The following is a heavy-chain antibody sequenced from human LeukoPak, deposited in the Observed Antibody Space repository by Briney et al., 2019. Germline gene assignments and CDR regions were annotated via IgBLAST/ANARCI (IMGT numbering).Heavy chain of an antibody. V-gene: IGHV6-1*01. Sequence: SQTLSLTCAISGDSVSSNTAAWHWIRQSPSRGLEWLGRTYYRSKWYNDYAVSVKSRITINGDTSENQFSLQVNSVTPEDTAVYYCAREELDTPVGDYWYFDLWGRGTLVTVSS. CDR2: TYYRSKWYN. D-gene: IGHD5-18*01. CDR3: AREELDTPVGDYWYFDL. CDR1: GDSVSSNTAA. J-gene: IGHJ2*01.